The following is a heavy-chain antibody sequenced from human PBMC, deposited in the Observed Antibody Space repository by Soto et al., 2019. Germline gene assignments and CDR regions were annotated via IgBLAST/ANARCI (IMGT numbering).Heavy chain of an antibody. CDR3: AKVLVAYSSSWYRDNYYYYGMDV. CDR2: IIPIFGTA. CDR1: GGTFSSYA. Sequence: SVKVSCKASGGTFSSYAISWVRQAPGQGLEWMGGIIPIFGTANYAQKFQGRVTITADESTSTAYMELNSLRAEDTAVYYCAKVLVAYSSSWYRDNYYYYGMDVWGQGTTVTVSS. J-gene: IGHJ6*02. V-gene: IGHV1-69*13. D-gene: IGHD6-13*01.